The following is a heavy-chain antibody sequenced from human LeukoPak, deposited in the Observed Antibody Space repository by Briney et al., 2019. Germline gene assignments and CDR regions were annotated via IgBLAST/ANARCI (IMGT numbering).Heavy chain of an antibody. V-gene: IGHV1-8*01. CDR1: GYTFTSYD. J-gene: IGHJ3*02. Sequence: GASVKVFCKASGYTFTSYDINWARQATGQGLEWMGWMNPNSGNTGYAQKFQGRVTMTRNTSISTAYMELSSLRSEDTAVYYCARVVGYYDSSGYHDAFDIWGQGTMVTVSS. D-gene: IGHD3-22*01. CDR3: ARVVGYYDSSGYHDAFDI. CDR2: MNPNSGNT.